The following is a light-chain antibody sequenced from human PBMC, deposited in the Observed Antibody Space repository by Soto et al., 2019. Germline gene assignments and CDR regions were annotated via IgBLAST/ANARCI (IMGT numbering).Light chain of an antibody. CDR3: SSYTNINTRACV. CDR1: SGDIGSYNR. V-gene: IGLV2-14*01. CDR2: EVT. J-gene: IGLJ1*01. Sequence: QSVLTQPASVSGSPEQSITLSCTGNSGDIGSYNRVSWYQQHPGKAPKLIISEVTVRPSGVSNRFSGSKSGNTASLTISGLQAEDEAEYYCSSYTNINTRACVFGTGTKVTVL.